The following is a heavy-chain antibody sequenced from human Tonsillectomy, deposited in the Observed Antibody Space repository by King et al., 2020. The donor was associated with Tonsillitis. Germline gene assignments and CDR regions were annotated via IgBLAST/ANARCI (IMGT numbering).Heavy chain of an antibody. CDR3: ARERGSIAAPAPGAYYYYYMDV. V-gene: IGHV4-61*02. CDR1: GGSISSGSYF. J-gene: IGHJ6*03. Sequence: QLQESGPGLVKPSQTLSLTCTVSGGSISSGSYFWSWIRQPAGRGLEWIGRLYPSGSNNYSPSLQGGPTISVDTSKNQFSLNLGAVTAADTAGYFCARERGSIAAPAPGAYYYYYMDVWGKGTTVTVSS. D-gene: IGHD6-13*01. CDR2: LYPSGSN.